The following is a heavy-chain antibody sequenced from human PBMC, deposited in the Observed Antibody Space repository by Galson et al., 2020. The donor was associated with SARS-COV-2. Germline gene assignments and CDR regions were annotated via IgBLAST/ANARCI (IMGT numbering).Heavy chain of an antibody. V-gene: IGHV3-30*03. Sequence: GESLKISCAASGFTFSSYGMHWVRQAPGKGLEWVAVISYDGSNKYYADSVKGRFTISRDNSKNTLYLQMNSLRAEDTAVYYCARGPGGDDAFDIWGQGTMVTVSS. D-gene: IGHD3-16*01. CDR3: ARGPGGDDAFDI. CDR2: ISYDGSNK. J-gene: IGHJ3*02. CDR1: GFTFSSYG.